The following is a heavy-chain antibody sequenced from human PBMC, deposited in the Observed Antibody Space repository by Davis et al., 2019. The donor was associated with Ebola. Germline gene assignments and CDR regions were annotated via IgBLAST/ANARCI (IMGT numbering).Heavy chain of an antibody. D-gene: IGHD5-24*01. CDR1: GDSISPYY. CDR3: ARGEMATIYYFYAMDV. Sequence: PSETLSLTCTVSGDSISPYYWSWVRQPPGKGLEWIGLIYYTGNTNYNPSLKSRLTISLDTSKNQFSLQVTSVTAADTAVYYCARGEMATIYYFYAMDVWGQGTTATVSS. CDR2: IYYTGNT. V-gene: IGHV4-59*01. J-gene: IGHJ6*02.